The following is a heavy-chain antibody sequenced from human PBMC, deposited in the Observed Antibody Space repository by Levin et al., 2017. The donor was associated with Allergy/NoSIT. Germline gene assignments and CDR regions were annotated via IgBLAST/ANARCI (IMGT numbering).Heavy chain of an antibody. J-gene: IGHJ3*02. CDR2: IYPSDSDT. Sequence: GGSLRLSCKGSGYSFTSYWIGWVRQMPGKGLEWMGIIYPSDSDTTYSPSFQGQVTISADKSINTAYLQWSSLKASDTAMYYCARRGPYSSSWYGAFDIWGQGTMVTVSS. CDR3: ARRGPYSSSWYGAFDI. D-gene: IGHD6-13*01. CDR1: GYSFTSYW. V-gene: IGHV5-51*01.